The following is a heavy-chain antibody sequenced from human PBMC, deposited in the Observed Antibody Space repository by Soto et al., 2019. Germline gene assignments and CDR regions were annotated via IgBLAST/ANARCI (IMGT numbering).Heavy chain of an antibody. CDR3: ARSIVVVTALDY. V-gene: IGHV1-3*01. CDR2: INPSGGST. Sequence: ASVKVSCKASGYTFTSYAIHWVRQAPGQRLEWMGIINPSGGSTSYAQKFQGRVTITRDTSASTAYMELSSLRSEDTAVYYCARSIVVVTALDYWGQGTLVTVSS. J-gene: IGHJ4*02. D-gene: IGHD2-21*02. CDR1: GYTFTSYA.